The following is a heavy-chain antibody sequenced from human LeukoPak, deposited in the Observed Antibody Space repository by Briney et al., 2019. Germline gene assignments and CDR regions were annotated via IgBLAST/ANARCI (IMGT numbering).Heavy chain of an antibody. CDR1: GFTFSSYW. CDR2: IKQDGSEK. Sequence: GGSLRLSCAASGFTFSSYWMSWVRQAPGKGLEWVANIKQDGSEKYYVDSVKGRFTISRDNAKNSLYLQMNSLRAEDTAVYYCATSIGYYSDGKFDYWGQGTLVTVSS. J-gene: IGHJ4*02. D-gene: IGHD3-22*01. V-gene: IGHV3-7*03. CDR3: ATSIGYYSDGKFDY.